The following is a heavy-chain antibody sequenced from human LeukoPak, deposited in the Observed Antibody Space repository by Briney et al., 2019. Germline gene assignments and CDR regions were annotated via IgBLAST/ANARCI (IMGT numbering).Heavy chain of an antibody. D-gene: IGHD6-19*01. CDR1: GFTFSSYA. J-gene: IGHJ4*02. Sequence: PGESLRLSCAASGFTFSSYAMHWVRQAPGKGLEYVSTISTNGGSTYYANSVKGRFTISRDNLKNTLYLQMGSLRAEDMAVYYCARAVGGWNYFDYWGQGTLVTVSS. CDR2: ISTNGGST. CDR3: ARAVGGWNYFDY. V-gene: IGHV3-64*01.